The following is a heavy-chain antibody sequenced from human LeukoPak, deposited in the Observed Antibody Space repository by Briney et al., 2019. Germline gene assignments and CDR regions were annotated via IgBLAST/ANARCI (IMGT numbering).Heavy chain of an antibody. Sequence: GGSLRLSCAASGLTVSSNSMNWVRQAPGKGLEWVSSISSSSNYIYYADSLKGRFTIFRDNAKNSLYLQMNSLRPEDTAVYYCARVVPGNWFDPWGQGTLVTVSS. CDR1: GLTVSSNS. D-gene: IGHD3-10*02. V-gene: IGHV3-21*06. CDR2: ISSSSNYI. CDR3: ARVVPGNWFDP. J-gene: IGHJ5*02.